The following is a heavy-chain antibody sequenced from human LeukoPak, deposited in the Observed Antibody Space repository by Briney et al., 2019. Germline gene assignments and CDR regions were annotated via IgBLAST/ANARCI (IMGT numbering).Heavy chain of an antibody. J-gene: IGHJ4*02. CDR2: IYYSGST. Sequence: PSETLSLTCTVSGGSISSSSYYWGWIRQPPGKGLEWIGSIYYSGSTYYNPSLKSRVTISVDTSKNQFSLKLSSVTAADTAVYYCARQQGVTTHFDYWGQGTLVTVSS. D-gene: IGHD4-17*01. V-gene: IGHV4-39*01. CDR3: ARQQGVTTHFDY. CDR1: GGSISSSSYY.